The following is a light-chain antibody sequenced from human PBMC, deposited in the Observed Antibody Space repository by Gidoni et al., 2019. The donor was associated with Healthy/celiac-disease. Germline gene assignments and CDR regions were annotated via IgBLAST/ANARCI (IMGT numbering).Light chain of an antibody. CDR3: QHYNSYSHYR. CDR2: KSA. J-gene: IGKJ2*03. V-gene: IGKV1-5*03. CDR1: QSISSW. Sequence: DIKRTQYPSTLSASVGDRVPITCRASQSISSWLAWYQQNPGKAPTRLIYKSASLDRVVPSRFSFSGSGTEFTLTITSLQPDAFATYYCQHYNSYSHYRFGPWTKLDIK.